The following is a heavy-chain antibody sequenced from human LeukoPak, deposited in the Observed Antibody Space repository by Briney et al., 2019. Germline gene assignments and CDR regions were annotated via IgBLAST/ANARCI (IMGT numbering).Heavy chain of an antibody. CDR1: GFTFSSYG. Sequence: GRSLRLSCAVSGFTFSSYGMHWVLQAPGNGLEWLAVISYDGSNKYYADSVKGRFTISRDNSKNMLYLQMNSLRAEDTAEYYCAKEQRDWNYGVFDYWGQGTQVTVSS. V-gene: IGHV3-30*18. CDR2: ISYDGSNK. D-gene: IGHD1-7*01. J-gene: IGHJ4*02. CDR3: AKEQRDWNYGVFDY.